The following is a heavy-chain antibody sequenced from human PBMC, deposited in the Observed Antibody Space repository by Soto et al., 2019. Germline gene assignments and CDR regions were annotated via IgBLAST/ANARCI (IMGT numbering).Heavy chain of an antibody. Sequence: SLSLTCTVSGGSISSGGYYWSWIRQHPGKGLEWIGYIYYSGSTYYNPSLKSRVTISVDTSKNQFSLKLSSVTAADTAVYYCARGGIMITFGGVSGFDYWGQGTLVTVSS. CDR2: IYYSGST. D-gene: IGHD3-16*01. V-gene: IGHV4-31*03. CDR1: GGSISSGGYY. J-gene: IGHJ4*02. CDR3: ARGGIMITFGGVSGFDY.